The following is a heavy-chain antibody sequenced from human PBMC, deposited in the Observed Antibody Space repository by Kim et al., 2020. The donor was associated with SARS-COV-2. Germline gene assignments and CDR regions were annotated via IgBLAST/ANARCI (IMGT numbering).Heavy chain of an antibody. CDR3: ARDTAMVFFDY. V-gene: IGHV4-59*01. D-gene: IGHD5-18*01. CDR1: GGSISSYY. CDR2: IYYSGST. J-gene: IGHJ4*02. Sequence: SETLSLTCTVSGGSISSYYWSWIRQPPGKGLEWIGYIYYSGSTNYNPSLKSRVTISVDTSKNQFSLKLSSVTAADTAVYYCARDTAMVFFDYWGQGTLVT.